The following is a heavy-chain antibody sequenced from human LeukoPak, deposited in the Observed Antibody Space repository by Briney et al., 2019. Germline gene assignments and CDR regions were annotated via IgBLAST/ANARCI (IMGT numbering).Heavy chain of an antibody. CDR3: ARDPPEDEWNSLDS. Sequence: GGSLRLSCAASGFTFSSYAMDWVRQAPGKGLEWVSVISGSAETTYYADSVKGRFTISRDNSNNMLYLQMNSLRAEDTAVYYCARDPPEDEWNSLDSWGQGILVTVSS. CDR1: GFTFSSYA. D-gene: IGHD1-7*01. CDR2: ISGSAETT. V-gene: IGHV3-23*01. J-gene: IGHJ4*02.